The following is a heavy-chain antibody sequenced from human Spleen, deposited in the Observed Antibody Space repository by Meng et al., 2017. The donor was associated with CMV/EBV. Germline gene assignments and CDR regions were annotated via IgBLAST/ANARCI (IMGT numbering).Heavy chain of an antibody. CDR1: GFIFNDYY. J-gene: IGHJ4*02. CDR2: ISSNGQTL. Sequence: GGSLRLSCAASGFIFNDYYMTWIRQSPGKGLEWLSYISSNGQTLYYADSVKGRFTISRDNGKRSLYLQMNSLRAEDTAVYYCARGDDYGDHDFFDYWGQGTLVTVSS. V-gene: IGHV3-11*01. D-gene: IGHD4-17*01. CDR3: ARGDDYGDHDFFDY.